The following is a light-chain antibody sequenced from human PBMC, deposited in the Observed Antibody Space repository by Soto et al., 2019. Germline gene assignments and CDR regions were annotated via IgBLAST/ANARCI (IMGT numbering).Light chain of an antibody. Sequence: IVLTQSPATLSVSPGERATLSCRASQSVSNYLAWYQQKPGQAPRLLTYDASNRATGVPARFSGSGSGTVFTLTIRSLEPAEFAVYDCHKGGTFGQGTKLEIK. CDR2: DAS. J-gene: IGKJ2*01. CDR3: HKGGT. CDR1: QSVSNY. V-gene: IGKV3-11*01.